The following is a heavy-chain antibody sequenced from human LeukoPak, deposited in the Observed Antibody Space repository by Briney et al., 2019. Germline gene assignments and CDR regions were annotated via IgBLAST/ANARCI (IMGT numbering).Heavy chain of an antibody. CDR2: ISSSSSYI. J-gene: IGHJ3*02. Sequence: GGSLRLSCAASGFTFSSYSMNWVRQAPGKGLEWVSSISSSSSYIYYADSVKGRFTISRDNAKNSLYLQMNSLRAEDTALYYCARDRGVVVVAFDIWGQGTMVTVSS. D-gene: IGHD3-22*01. CDR3: ARDRGVVVVAFDI. CDR1: GFTFSSYS. V-gene: IGHV3-21*04.